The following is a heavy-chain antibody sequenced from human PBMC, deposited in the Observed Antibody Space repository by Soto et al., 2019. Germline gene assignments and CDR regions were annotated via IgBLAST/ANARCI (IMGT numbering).Heavy chain of an antibody. J-gene: IGHJ6*02. CDR1: GGSISSGDYY. CDR3: ARGVVVPAAIRPYYYGMDV. V-gene: IGHV4-30-4*01. CDR2: IYYSGST. D-gene: IGHD2-2*01. Sequence: PSETLSLTCTVSGGSISSGDYYWSWIRQPPGKGLEWIGYIYYSGSTYYNPSLKSRVTISVDTSKNQFSLKLSSVTAADTAVYYCARGVVVPAAIRPYYYGMDVWRQGTTVTVSS.